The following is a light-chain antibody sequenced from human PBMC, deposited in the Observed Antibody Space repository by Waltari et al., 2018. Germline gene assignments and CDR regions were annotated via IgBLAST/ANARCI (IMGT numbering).Light chain of an antibody. V-gene: IGKV3-20*01. CDR1: HCVSSSY. CDR3: QQYET. J-gene: IGKJ2*01. Sequence: EIVMTQYPGTLSLSPGERATLCSRASHCVSSSYLAWYQQNPGQAPRLLIYGASSRATGIPDRFSGSGSGTDFTLTISRLEPEDFAVYYCQQYETFGQGTKLEIK. CDR2: GAS.